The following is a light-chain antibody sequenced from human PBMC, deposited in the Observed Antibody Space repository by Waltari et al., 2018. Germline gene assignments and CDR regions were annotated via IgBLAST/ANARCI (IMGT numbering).Light chain of an antibody. CDR2: GKN. CDR3: YSRDTNVNDVL. CDR1: SLRNYY. Sequence: SSELTQDPAVSVALGQTVRITCRGDSLRNYYASWYQQKPGQAPILLFYGKNHPPSGIPDRFSGSSSGNTASLTVTGAQAEDEADYYCYSRDTNVNDVLFGGGTKLTVL. V-gene: IGLV3-19*01. J-gene: IGLJ3*02.